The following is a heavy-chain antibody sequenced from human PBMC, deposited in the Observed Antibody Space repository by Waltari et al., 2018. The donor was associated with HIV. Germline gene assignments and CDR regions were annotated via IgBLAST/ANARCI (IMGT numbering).Heavy chain of an antibody. V-gene: IGHV3-49*03. Sequence: EVHLVESGGGLVQPGRSLRLSCTASAFQFGVYLVNGFGQATRKGVEGVGFIRSKPYGGTREYAASVKGRFTISRDDSKNIAFLQMDSLKIEDTAVYYCARGVNLRCTGDCYSAYWGQGTLVTVSS. CDR2: IRSKPYGGTR. J-gene: IGHJ4*02. CDR1: AFQFGVYL. CDR3: ARGVNLRCTGDCYSAY. D-gene: IGHD2-21*02.